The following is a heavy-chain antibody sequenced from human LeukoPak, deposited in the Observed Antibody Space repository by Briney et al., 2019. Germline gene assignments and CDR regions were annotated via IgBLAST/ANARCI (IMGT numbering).Heavy chain of an antibody. CDR3: ARGLLGTTTSYFDY. D-gene: IGHD1-26*01. J-gene: IGHJ4*02. CDR1: GFTFSSYV. CDR2: IIYDGSNK. V-gene: IGHV3-30-3*01. Sequence: GGSLRLSCAASGFTFSSYVMHWVRQAPGKGLEWVAVIIYDGSNKYYAESVKGRFTISRDNSKNTLDLQMNSLRAEDTAVYYCARGLLGTTTSYFDYWGQGTLVTVSS.